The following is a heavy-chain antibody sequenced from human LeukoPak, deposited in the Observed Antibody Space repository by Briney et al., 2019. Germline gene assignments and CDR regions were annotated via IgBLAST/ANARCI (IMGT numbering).Heavy chain of an antibody. D-gene: IGHD2-15*01. Sequence: ASVKVSCKASGYTFTSYYMHWVRQAPGQGLGWMGIINPSGGSTSYAQKFQGRVTMTRDTSTSTVYMELSSLRSEDTAVYYCARDSGSGGSWVAFDIWGQGTMVTVSS. CDR3: ARDSGSGGSWVAFDI. CDR2: INPSGGST. CDR1: GYTFTSYY. J-gene: IGHJ3*02. V-gene: IGHV1-46*01.